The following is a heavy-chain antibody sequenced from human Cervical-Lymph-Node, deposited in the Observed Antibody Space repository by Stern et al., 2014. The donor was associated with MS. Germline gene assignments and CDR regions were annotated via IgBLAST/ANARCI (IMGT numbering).Heavy chain of an antibody. Sequence: LVQSGGGVVQPGRSLTLSCAASGFSLSNSGMHWVRQAPGKGLEWLAVMSFVGGNKKYGDSVKGRFSISRDMANNTLFLQMNSLRPEDTAVYYCMGVGDAMHVWGQGTTVIVSS. CDR3: MGVGDAMHV. CDR1: GFSLSNSG. V-gene: IGHV3-30*03. CDR2: MSFVGGNK. J-gene: IGHJ6*02.